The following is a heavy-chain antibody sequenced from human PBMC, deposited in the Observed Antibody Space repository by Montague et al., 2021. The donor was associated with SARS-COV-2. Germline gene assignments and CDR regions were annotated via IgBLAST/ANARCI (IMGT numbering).Heavy chain of an antibody. J-gene: IGHJ6*02. Sequence: SLRLSCAASGFTFSSYWMSWARQAPGKGLEWVANIKQDGSEKYYVDSVKGRFTISRDNAKNSLYLQMNSLRAEDTAVYYCARESGDTAMVGGMDVWGQGTTVTVSS. CDR2: IKQDGSEK. CDR1: GFTFSSYW. D-gene: IGHD5-18*01. V-gene: IGHV3-7*03. CDR3: ARESGDTAMVGGMDV.